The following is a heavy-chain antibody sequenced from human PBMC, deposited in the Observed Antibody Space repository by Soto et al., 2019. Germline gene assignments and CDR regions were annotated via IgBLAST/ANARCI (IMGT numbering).Heavy chain of an antibody. CDR1: GESISSSSYY. J-gene: IGHJ4*02. D-gene: IGHD2-21*02. Sequence: SETLSPNCIVSGESISSSSYYWGWILQPPGKGLEWIGSIYYSGRTYYNPSFKSRVTISIDTSKNQFSLKLSSVTATDTAVYYCARQRTTVVTQAYFDHWGQGALVTVSS. CDR3: ARQRTTVVTQAYFDH. V-gene: IGHV4-39*01. CDR2: IYYSGRT.